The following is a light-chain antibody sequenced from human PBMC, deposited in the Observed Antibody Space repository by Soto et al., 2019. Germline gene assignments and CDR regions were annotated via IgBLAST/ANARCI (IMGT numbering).Light chain of an antibody. V-gene: IGLV2-23*01. CDR1: ISDVGRYNL. CDR3: CSYAGSNTWV. CDR2: EDH. Sequence: QSVLTQPSSVSGSPGQAITISCTGTISDVGRYNLVSWYQQHPGKAPKLIISEDHKSPSGVSDRFSGSKSGNTASLTISGLQAEDEADYHCCSYAGSNTWVFGTGTKVTVL. J-gene: IGLJ1*01.